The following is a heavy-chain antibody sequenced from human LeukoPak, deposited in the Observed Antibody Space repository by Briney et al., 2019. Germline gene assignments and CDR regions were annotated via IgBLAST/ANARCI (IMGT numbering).Heavy chain of an antibody. CDR3: ARVEGGSYYNNWFDP. V-gene: IGHV7-4-1*02. CDR2: INTNTGNP. J-gene: IGHJ5*02. CDR1: GYSFTTYG. Sequence: GASVKVSCKASGYSFTTYGMNWVRQAPGQGLEWMGWINTNTGNPTYAQGFTGRFVFSLDTSVSTAYLQISSLKAEDTAVYYCARVEGGSYYNNWFDPWGQGTLVTVSS. D-gene: IGHD1-26*01.